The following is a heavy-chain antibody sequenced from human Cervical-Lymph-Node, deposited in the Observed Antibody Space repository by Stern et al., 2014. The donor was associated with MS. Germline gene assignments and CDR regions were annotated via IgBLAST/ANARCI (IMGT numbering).Heavy chain of an antibody. CDR2: VSNAGSKQ. V-gene: IGHV3-30-3*01. D-gene: IGHD2-15*01. CDR3: GRDTCRGGGCYFRY. Sequence: VQLVESGGGVVQPGRSLRLSCAASGFIFSNYAMHCVRQAPAKGPDWVAFVSNAGSKQFYAASVYAGFTTPRDNPNNTLHLHMNSLRPEDTAVYYCGRDTCRGGGCYFRYWGQGILITVSS. CDR1: GFIFSNYA. J-gene: IGHJ4*02.